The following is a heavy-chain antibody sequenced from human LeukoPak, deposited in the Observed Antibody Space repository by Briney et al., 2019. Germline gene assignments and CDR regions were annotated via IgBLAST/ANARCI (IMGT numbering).Heavy chain of an antibody. J-gene: IGHJ4*02. CDR1: GGSFSGYY. V-gene: IGHV4-34*01. CDR2: INHSGST. D-gene: IGHD3-9*01. Sequence: SETLSLTCAVYGGSFSGYYWSWIRQPPGKGLEWIGEINHSGSTNYNPSLKSRVTISVDTSKNQFSLKLSSVTAADTAVYYCARGKRRGRYGILTGSNVIDYWGQGTLVTVSS. CDR3: ARGKRRGRYGILTGSNVIDY.